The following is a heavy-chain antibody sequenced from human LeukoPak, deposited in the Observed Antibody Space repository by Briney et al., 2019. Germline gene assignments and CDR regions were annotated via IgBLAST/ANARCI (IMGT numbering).Heavy chain of an antibody. D-gene: IGHD3-22*01. CDR2: IIPIFGTA. Sequence: EASVKVSCKASGGTFSSYAISWVRQAPGQGLEWMGRIIPIFGTANYAQKFQGRVTITTDESTSTAYMELSSLRSEDTAVYYCARGPYDSSGYPTAFDYWGQGTLVTVSS. CDR3: ARGPYDSSGYPTAFDY. CDR1: GGTFSSYA. J-gene: IGHJ4*02. V-gene: IGHV1-69*05.